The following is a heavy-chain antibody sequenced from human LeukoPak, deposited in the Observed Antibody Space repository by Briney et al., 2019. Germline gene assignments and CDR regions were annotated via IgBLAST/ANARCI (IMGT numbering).Heavy chain of an antibody. CDR1: GFTFSSYW. V-gene: IGHV3-7*01. CDR2: IKQDGSEK. J-gene: IGHJ4*02. CDR3: ARVGRRYSPPGY. Sequence: PGGSLRLSCAASGFTFSSYWMSWVRQAPGKGLEWVANIKQDGSEKYYVDSVKGRSTISRDNDKNSLFLQMTSLRAEDTAVYYCARVGRRYSPPGYWGQGTLVTVSS. D-gene: IGHD3-16*02.